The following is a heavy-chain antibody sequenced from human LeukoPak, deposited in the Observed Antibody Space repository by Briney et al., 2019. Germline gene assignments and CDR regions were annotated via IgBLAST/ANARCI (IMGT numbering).Heavy chain of an antibody. Sequence: PSETLSLTCAVYGGSFSGYYWSWIRQPPGKGLEWIGEINHSGGTKYNPSLKSRVTISVDTSKNQFSLKLSSVTAADTAMYYCARVKDPGGYYYYYYMDVWGKGITVTVSS. D-gene: IGHD3-16*01. J-gene: IGHJ6*03. CDR3: ARVKDPGGYYYYYYMDV. CDR1: GGSFSGYY. CDR2: INHSGGT. V-gene: IGHV4-34*01.